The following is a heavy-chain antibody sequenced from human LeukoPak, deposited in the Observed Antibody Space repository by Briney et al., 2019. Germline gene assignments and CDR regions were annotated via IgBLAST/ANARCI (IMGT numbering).Heavy chain of an antibody. CDR1: GYTFTSYG. CDR2: ISAYNGNT. Sequence: ASVKVSCKASGYTFTSYGISWVRQAPGQGLEWMGWISAYNGNTNYAQKLQGRVTMTTDTPTSTAYMELRSLRSDDTAVYYCARAMWRDGYNWNWFDPWGQGTLVTVSS. CDR3: ARAMWRDGYNWNWFDP. J-gene: IGHJ5*02. V-gene: IGHV1-18*01. D-gene: IGHD5-24*01.